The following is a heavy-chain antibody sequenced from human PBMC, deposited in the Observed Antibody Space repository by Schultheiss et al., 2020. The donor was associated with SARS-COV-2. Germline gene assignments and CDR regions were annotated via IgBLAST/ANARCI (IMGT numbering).Heavy chain of an antibody. CDR3: AKDDSGGWYALPDY. Sequence: GGAVYAGSVKGRFTISRDNSKNTLYLQMNSLRAEDTAVYYCAKDDSGGWYALPDYWGQGTLVTVSS. V-gene: IGHV3-23*01. J-gene: IGHJ4*02. CDR2: GGA. D-gene: IGHD6-19*01.